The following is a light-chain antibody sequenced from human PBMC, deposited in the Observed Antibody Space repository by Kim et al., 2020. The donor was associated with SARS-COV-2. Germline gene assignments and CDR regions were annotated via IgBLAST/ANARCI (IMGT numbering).Light chain of an antibody. CDR2: GKT. CDR1: SLRRYY. V-gene: IGLV3-19*01. CDR3: KSRDSSGKVV. Sequence: SSELTQDPAVSVALGQTVTITCQGDSLRRYYASWYQQKPGQAPVLVIYGKTNRPSGIPDRFSGSSSGNTASLTITGAQAEEEADYYCKSRDSSGKVVFGGGTKLTVL. J-gene: IGLJ2*01.